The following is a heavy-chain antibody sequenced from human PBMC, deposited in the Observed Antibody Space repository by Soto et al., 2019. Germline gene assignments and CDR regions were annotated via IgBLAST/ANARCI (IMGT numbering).Heavy chain of an antibody. CDR3: ARIGTLDWIDDY. D-gene: IGHD1-1*01. J-gene: IGHJ4*02. V-gene: IGHV1-69*01. Sequence: QVQLVQSGAEVKKPGSSVKVSCKSSGGTCRSYVTSWVRQAPGQGLEWLGGIIPMYGTTYYAQTFQGRVTISVDESTSTAFMELSSLRSEDTAVYYCARIGTLDWIDDYWGQGTLVTVSS. CDR1: GGTCRSYV. CDR2: IIPMYGTT.